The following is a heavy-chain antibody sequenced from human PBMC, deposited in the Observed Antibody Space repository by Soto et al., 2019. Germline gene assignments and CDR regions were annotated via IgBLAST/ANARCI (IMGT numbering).Heavy chain of an antibody. CDR2: TGANNGYT. Sequence: QVQLVQSGIEVKNPGASVKVSCKASGYAFTSFGISWVRQAPGQGLEWMGWTGANNGYTKYAQNLQGRVTLITDTSPSTDYMELRSLMYDDTAVYYCARCSGGTCYASYAFDIWGQGTMVTVSS. D-gene: IGHD2-15*01. CDR1: GYAFTSFG. J-gene: IGHJ3*02. CDR3: ARCSGGTCYASYAFDI. V-gene: IGHV1-18*01.